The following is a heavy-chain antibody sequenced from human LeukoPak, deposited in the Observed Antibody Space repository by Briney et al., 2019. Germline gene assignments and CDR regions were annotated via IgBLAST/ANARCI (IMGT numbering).Heavy chain of an antibody. CDR2: IKSDGKT. D-gene: IGHD3-22*01. Sequence: GGSLRLSCAASGFTFSSYWMHWVRQAPGKGLVWVSRIKSDGKTNYADSVKGRFTISRDHAKNTVSLQINSLRAEDTGVYYCARAPSEIGGYYPEYFRHWGQGTLVTVSS. CDR3: ARAPSEIGGYYPEYFRH. V-gene: IGHV3-74*01. J-gene: IGHJ1*01. CDR1: GFTFSSYW.